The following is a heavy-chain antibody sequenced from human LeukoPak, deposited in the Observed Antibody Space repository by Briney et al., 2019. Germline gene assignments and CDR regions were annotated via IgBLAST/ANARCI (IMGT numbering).Heavy chain of an antibody. J-gene: IGHJ4*02. CDR1: GFTFSSYW. Sequence: PGGSPRLSCAASGFTFSSYWMHWVRQGPGKGLVWVSRIYSDGSRTTYADSVKGRFTISGDNAKNTLYLQMNSLRAEDTAVYYCAREGTWSYYYDYWGQGTLVTVSS. CDR2: IYSDGSRT. D-gene: IGHD1-26*01. CDR3: AREGTWSYYYDY. V-gene: IGHV3-74*01.